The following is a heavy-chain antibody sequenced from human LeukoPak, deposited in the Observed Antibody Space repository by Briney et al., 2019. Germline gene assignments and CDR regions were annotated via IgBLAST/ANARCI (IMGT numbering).Heavy chain of an antibody. CDR3: PRVQAGRSGLMDV. CDR1: GFTLSSYW. D-gene: IGHD2-8*02. V-gene: IGHV3-74*01. J-gene: IGHJ6*02. Sequence: GGSLRLSCAASGFTLSSYWMHWVRQAPGEGLVWVSRIDPAGSTTNYADSVKGRFTTSRDNAKNTLYLQMNSLRAEDTALYYCPRVQAGRSGLMDVWGRGTTVTVSS. CDR2: IDPAGSTT.